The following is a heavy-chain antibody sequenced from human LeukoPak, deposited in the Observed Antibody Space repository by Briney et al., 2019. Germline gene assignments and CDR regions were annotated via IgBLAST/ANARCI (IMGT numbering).Heavy chain of an antibody. Sequence: GGSLRLSCAASGFTFNYFWMHRVRQVPGKGLVWVSGINNDGTATYYADSVKGRFTISRDNAKNTGYLQMNGLRAEDTTVYYCATVSEYWGQGTLVTVSS. CDR2: INNDGTAT. V-gene: IGHV3-74*01. J-gene: IGHJ4*02. CDR3: ATVSEY. CDR1: GFTFNYFW.